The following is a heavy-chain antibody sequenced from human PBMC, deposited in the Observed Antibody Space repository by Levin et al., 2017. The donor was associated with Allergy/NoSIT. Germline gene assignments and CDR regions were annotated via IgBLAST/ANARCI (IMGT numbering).Heavy chain of an antibody. CDR1: GFSFRSFG. CDR3: AKDVVFGTSSWSLDF. V-gene: IGHV3-30*18. Sequence: PGGSLRLSCAASGFSFRSFGMHWVRQAPGKGLEWVAVISYDESDKFYADSVKGRFTISRDNTKNTMYLQMNSLRSEDAAVYCCAKDVVFGTSSWSLDFWGQGTLVTVSS. CDR2: ISYDESDK. J-gene: IGHJ4*02. D-gene: IGHD6-13*01.